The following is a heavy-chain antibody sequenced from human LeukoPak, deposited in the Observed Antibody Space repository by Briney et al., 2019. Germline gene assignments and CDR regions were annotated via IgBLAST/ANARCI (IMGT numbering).Heavy chain of an antibody. Sequence: GGSLTLSCAASGVTFSSYSMNWVRQAPGKGVEWGSYISSSSSTIYYADSVKGRLTISRDNAKNSLYLQMNSLRDEDTAVYYCARGYYGSRSFFLDYWGQGTLV. CDR3: ARGYYGSRSFFLDY. D-gene: IGHD3-10*01. V-gene: IGHV3-48*02. CDR1: GVTFSSYS. CDR2: ISSSSSTI. J-gene: IGHJ4*02.